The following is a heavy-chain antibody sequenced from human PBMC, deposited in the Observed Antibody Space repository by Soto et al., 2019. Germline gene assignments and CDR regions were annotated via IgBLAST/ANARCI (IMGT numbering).Heavy chain of an antibody. Sequence: SETLSLTCTVSGGSISSGGYYWSWIRQHPGKGLEWIGYIYYSGSTYYNPSLKSRVTISVDTSKNQFSLKLSSVTAADTAVYYCARDATTYCSSTSCYAIGGFDYWGQGTLVTVSS. CDR2: IYYSGST. CDR1: GGSISSGGYY. D-gene: IGHD2-2*01. V-gene: IGHV4-31*03. J-gene: IGHJ4*02. CDR3: ARDATTYCSSTSCYAIGGFDY.